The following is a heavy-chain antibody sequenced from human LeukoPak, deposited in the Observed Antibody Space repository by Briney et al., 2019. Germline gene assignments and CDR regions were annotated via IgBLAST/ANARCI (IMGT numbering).Heavy chain of an antibody. J-gene: IGHJ5*02. CDR2: INHSGST. D-gene: IGHD2-2*01. V-gene: IGHV4-34*01. CDR3: ARGSRDIVVVPAATGHWFDP. CDR1: GGSFSGYY. Sequence: SETLSFTCAVYGGSFSGYYWSWIRQPPGKGLEWIGEINHSGSTNYNPSLKSRVTISVDTSKNQFSLKLSSVTAADTAVYYCARGSRDIVVVPAATGHWFDPWGQGTLVTVSS.